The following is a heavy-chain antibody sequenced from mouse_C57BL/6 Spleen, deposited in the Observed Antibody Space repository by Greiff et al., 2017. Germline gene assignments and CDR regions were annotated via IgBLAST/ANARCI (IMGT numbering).Heavy chain of an antibody. V-gene: IGHV1-19*01. CDR3: ARINEYFDV. CDR2: INPYNGGT. CDR1: GYTFTDYY. J-gene: IGHJ1*03. Sequence: VQLQQSGPVLVKPGASVKMSCKASGYTFTDYYMNWVKQSHGKSLEWIGVINPYNGGTSYNQKFKGKATLTVDKSSSTAYMELNSLTSEDSAVYYCARINEYFDVWGTGTTVTVSS.